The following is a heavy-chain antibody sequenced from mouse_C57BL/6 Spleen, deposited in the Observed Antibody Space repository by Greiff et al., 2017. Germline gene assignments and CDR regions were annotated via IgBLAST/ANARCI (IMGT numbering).Heavy chain of an antibody. D-gene: IGHD2-4*01. V-gene: IGHV1-62-2*01. CDR3: ARHEDRGLRREGAMDY. CDR1: GYTFTEYT. J-gene: IGHJ4*01. CDR2: FYPGSGSI. Sequence: QVQLQQSGAELVKPGASVKLSCKASGYTFTEYTIHWVKQRSGQGLEWIGWFYPGSGSIKYNEKFKDKATLTADKSSSTVYMGLSRLTSEDSAVYFCARHEDRGLRREGAMDYWGQGTSVTVSS.